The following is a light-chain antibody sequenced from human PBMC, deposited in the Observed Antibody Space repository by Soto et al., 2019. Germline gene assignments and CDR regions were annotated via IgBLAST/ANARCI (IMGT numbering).Light chain of an antibody. J-gene: IGLJ3*02. CDR2: DVS. Sequence: QSALTQPRSVSGSPGQSVTISCSGTSSDVGGYNSVSWYQQHPGKVPKLMIYDVSQRPPGVPDRFSGSKSGNTASLTISGLQAEDEADYYCCSYAGSYSWVFGGGTKLTVL. CDR1: SSDVGGYNS. CDR3: CSYAGSYSWV. V-gene: IGLV2-11*01.